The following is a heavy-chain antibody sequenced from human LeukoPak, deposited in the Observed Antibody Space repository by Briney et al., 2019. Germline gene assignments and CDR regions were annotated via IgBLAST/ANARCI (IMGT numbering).Heavy chain of an antibody. CDR2: ISGSGSTT. CDR1: GFTFSSYA. V-gene: IGHV3-23*01. J-gene: IGHJ6*03. CDR3: AKVADYDILTGHYYYYYMDV. D-gene: IGHD3-9*01. Sequence: GGSLRLSCAASGFTFSSYAMTWVRQAPGKGLEWVSAISGSGSTTYYADSVKGRFTISRDNSKNTLYLQMSSLRAEDTAVYYCAKVADYDILTGHYYYYYMDVWGKGTTVTVSS.